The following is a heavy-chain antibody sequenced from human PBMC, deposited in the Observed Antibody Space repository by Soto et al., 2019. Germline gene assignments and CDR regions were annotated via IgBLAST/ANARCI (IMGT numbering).Heavy chain of an antibody. J-gene: IGHJ5*02. CDR2: ISSNGGST. CDR1: GFTFSSYA. D-gene: IGHD3-10*01. V-gene: IGHV3-64*01. CDR3: ARYNYYGSGSYLWFDP. Sequence: EVQLVESGGGLVQPGGSLRLSCAASGFTFSSYAMHWVRQAPGKGLEYVSAISSNGGSTYYANSVKGRFTISRDNSKNSLYLQMGRLRAEDMAVYYCARYNYYGSGSYLWFDPWGQGTLVTVSS.